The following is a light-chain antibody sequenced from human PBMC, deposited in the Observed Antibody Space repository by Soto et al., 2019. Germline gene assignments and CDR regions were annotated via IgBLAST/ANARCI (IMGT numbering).Light chain of an antibody. J-gene: IGKJ1*01. CDR3: QHYYNWPQT. Sequence: EIVVTQSPATLSVSPGERATLSCRASQSISSNLAWYQQKPGQAPRLLIYDASTGAAGIPARFGGSGSGTEFTLTISGLRSEDFAVYYCQHYYNWPQTFGQGTK. CDR2: DAS. V-gene: IGKV3-15*01. CDR1: QSISSN.